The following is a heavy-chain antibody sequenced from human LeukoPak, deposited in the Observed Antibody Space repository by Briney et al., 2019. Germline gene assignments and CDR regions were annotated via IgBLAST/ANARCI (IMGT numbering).Heavy chain of an antibody. J-gene: IGHJ4*02. CDR1: GRSFSGYY. Sequence: PSETLSLTCAVYGRSFSGYYWSWIRQPPGKGLEWIGEINHSGSTNYNPSLKSRVTISVDTSKNQFSLKLSSVTAADTAVYYCARQGAITGYYFDYWGQGTLVTVSS. CDR2: INHSGST. V-gene: IGHV4-34*01. D-gene: IGHD1-14*01. CDR3: ARQGAITGYYFDY.